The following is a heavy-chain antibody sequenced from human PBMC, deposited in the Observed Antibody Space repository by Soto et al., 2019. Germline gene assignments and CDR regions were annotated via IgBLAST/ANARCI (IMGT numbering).Heavy chain of an antibody. CDR2: ISYDGSNK. D-gene: IGHD3-10*01. CDR3: ARDRYYYGSGRPHGGWFDP. Sequence: QVQLVESGGGVVQPGRSLRLSCAASGFTFSSYAMHWVRQAPGKGLEWVAVISYDGSNKYYADSVKGRFTISRDNSKNXLXLQMNSLRAEDTDVYYCARDRYYYGSGRPHGGWFDPWGQGTLVTVSS. CDR1: GFTFSSYA. V-gene: IGHV3-30-3*01. J-gene: IGHJ5*02.